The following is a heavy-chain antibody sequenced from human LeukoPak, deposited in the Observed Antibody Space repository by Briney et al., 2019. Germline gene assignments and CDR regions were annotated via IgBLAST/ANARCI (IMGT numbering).Heavy chain of an antibody. V-gene: IGHV3-30-3*01. J-gene: IGHJ4*02. CDR3: ARREPYYFDY. D-gene: IGHD1-14*01. CDR1: GFTFSSYA. Sequence: GGSLRLSCAASGFTFSSYAMHWVRQAPGKGLEWVAVISYDGSNKYYADSVKGRFTISRDNSKNTLYLQMNSLRAEDTAVYYCARREPYYFDYWGQGTLVTVSS. CDR2: ISYDGSNK.